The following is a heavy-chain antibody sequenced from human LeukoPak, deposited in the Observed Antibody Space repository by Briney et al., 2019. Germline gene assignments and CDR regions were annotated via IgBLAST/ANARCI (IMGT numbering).Heavy chain of an antibody. CDR3: ARDDIFYHYFDY. J-gene: IGHJ4*02. D-gene: IGHD3-9*01. CDR1: GYTFTSYG. V-gene: IGHV1-18*04. Sequence: ASVKVSCKASGYTFTSYGISWVRQAPGQGLEGMGWISAYNGNTNYAQKLQGRVTMTTDTSTSTAYMELRSLRSDDTAVYYCARDDIFYHYFDYWGQGTLVTVSS. CDR2: ISAYNGNT.